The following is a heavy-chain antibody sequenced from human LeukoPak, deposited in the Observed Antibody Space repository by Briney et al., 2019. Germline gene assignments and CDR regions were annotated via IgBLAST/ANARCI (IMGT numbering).Heavy chain of an antibody. CDR3: VKLYYDSSGYYYVAIDY. D-gene: IGHD3-22*01. V-gene: IGHV3-30*18. CDR1: GFTFSSYG. J-gene: IGHJ4*02. CDR2: ISYDGSNK. Sequence: GRSLRLSCAASGFTFSSYGMHWVRQAPGKGLEWVAVISYDGSNKYYADSVKGRFTISRDNSKNTLYLQMNSLRAEDTAVYYCVKLYYDSSGYYYVAIDYWAREPWSPSPQ.